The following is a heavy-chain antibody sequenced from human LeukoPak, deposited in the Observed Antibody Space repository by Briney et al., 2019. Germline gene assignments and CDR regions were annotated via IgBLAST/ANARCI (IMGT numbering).Heavy chain of an antibody. CDR1: GGTFSSYA. V-gene: IGHV1-69*04. J-gene: IGHJ3*02. CDR3: ARDFYSSGWYYAFDI. CDR2: IIPILGIA. D-gene: IGHD6-19*01. Sequence: SVKVSCKASGGTFSSYAISWVRQAPGQGLEWMGRIIPILGIANYAQKFQGRVTITADKSTSTAYMELSSLRSEDTAVYYCARDFYSSGWYYAFDIWGQGTMVTVSS.